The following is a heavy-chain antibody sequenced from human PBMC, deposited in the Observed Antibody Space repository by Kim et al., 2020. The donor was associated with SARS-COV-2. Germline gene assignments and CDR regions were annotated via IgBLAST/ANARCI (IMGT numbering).Heavy chain of an antibody. CDR3: ARTVLINYDFWSGYYNDPGY. Sequence: GGSLRLSCAASGFTFSSYSMNWVRQAPGKGLEWVSSISSSSSYIYYADSVKGRFTISRDNAKNSLYLQMKSLRAEDTAVYYCARTVLINYDFWSGYYNDPGYWGQGTLVTVYS. V-gene: IGHV3-21*01. CDR1: GFTFSSYS. D-gene: IGHD3-3*01. J-gene: IGHJ4*02. CDR2: ISSSSSYI.